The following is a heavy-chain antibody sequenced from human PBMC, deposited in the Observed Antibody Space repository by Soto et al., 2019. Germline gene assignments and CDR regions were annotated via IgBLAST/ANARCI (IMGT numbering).Heavy chain of an antibody. J-gene: IGHJ5*02. CDR1: GGAISGYY. CDR2: IYSSGGT. V-gene: IGHV4-4*07. D-gene: IGHD3-3*01. CDR3: ARGQRFSDSFDP. Sequence: SETLSLTCTVSGGAISGYYWTWIRQPAGKGLEWIGRIYSSGGTKYNPSLKSRVDMSLDMSKNQFSLRLNSMTAADTAVYYCARGQRFSDSFDPWGQGTLVTVSS.